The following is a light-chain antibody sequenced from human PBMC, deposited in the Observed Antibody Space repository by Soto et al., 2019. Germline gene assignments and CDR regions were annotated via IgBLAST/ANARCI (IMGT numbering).Light chain of an antibody. V-gene: IGKV3-15*01. CDR1: QRVNIN. CDR3: EYYGNSIT. Sequence: EVAMAQTPVTLSVSPGERATLSCRASQRVNINLAWYQQKPGQAPRLLIYGASTRATGIPARFSGSGYGTEFTLTISSLQSEDFAVYYCEYYGNSITLGGGTKVDIK. J-gene: IGKJ4*01. CDR2: GAS.